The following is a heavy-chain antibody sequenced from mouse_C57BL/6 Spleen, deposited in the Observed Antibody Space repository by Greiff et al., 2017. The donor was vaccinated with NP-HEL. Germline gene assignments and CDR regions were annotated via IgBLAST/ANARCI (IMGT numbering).Heavy chain of an antibody. D-gene: IGHD1-1*01. CDR2: INPSNGGT. V-gene: IGHV1-53*01. Sequence: QVQLQQPGTELVKPGASVKLSCKASGYTFTSYWMHWVKQRPGQGLEWIGNINPSNGGTNYNEKFKSKATLTVDKSSSTAYMQLSSLTSDDAAVYYCARNKPSITTVVDWYFDVWGTGTTVTVAS. J-gene: IGHJ1*03. CDR3: ARNKPSITTVVDWYFDV. CDR1: GYTFTSYW.